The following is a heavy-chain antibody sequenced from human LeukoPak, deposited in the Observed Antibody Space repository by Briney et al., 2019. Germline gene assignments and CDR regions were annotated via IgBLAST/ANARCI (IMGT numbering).Heavy chain of an antibody. J-gene: IGHJ4*02. Sequence: GGSLGLSCAASGYTFSDFSVNWVRQAPGKGLEWVSSISVRSNYRYYADSVRGRFTISRDDARDSLFLQMNSLRAEDTAVYFCVRLRRNNDRSGYYYYYDYWGQGTLVTVSS. CDR3: VRLRRNNDRSGYYYYYDY. CDR2: ISVRSNYR. D-gene: IGHD3-22*01. V-gene: IGHV3-21*01. CDR1: GYTFSDFS.